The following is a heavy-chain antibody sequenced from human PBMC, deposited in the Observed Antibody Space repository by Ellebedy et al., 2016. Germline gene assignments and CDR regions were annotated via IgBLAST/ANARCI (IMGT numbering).Heavy chain of an antibody. J-gene: IGHJ6*02. CDR1: GFTFDTYG. D-gene: IGHD2-2*01. V-gene: IGHV3-23*01. CDR2: ISGTGDET. CDR3: AKDNRCSGTICYQNFYYNYGMDV. Sequence: GGSLRLXCAASGFTFDTYGMTWVRQAPGQGLEWVSSISGTGDETYYADSVMGRFTISRDNSKTTLYLEMISLRAEDTAVYYCAKDNRCSGTICYQNFYYNYGMDVWGLGTTVTVSS.